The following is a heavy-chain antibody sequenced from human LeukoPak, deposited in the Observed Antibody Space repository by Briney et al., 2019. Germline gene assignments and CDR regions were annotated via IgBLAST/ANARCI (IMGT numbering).Heavy chain of an antibody. CDR1: GFTFSSYA. Sequence: GGSLRLSCAASGFTFSSYAMSWVRQAPGKGLEWVSAISGSGGSTYYADSVKGRFTISRDNSKNTLYLQMNSLRAEVTAVYYCAKPPSYGDYTNGDFDYWGQGTLVTVSS. V-gene: IGHV3-23*01. D-gene: IGHD4-17*01. J-gene: IGHJ4*02. CDR3: AKPPSYGDYTNGDFDY. CDR2: ISGSGGST.